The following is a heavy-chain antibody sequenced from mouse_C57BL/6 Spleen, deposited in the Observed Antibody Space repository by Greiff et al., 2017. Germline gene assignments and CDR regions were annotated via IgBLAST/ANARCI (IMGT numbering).Heavy chain of an antibody. CDR2: IYPGDGDT. CDR1: GYAFSSSW. V-gene: IGHV1-82*01. D-gene: IGHD1-1*01. Sequence: VQLQQSGPELVKPGASVKISCKASGYAFSSSWMNWVKQRPGKGLEWIGRIYPGDGDTNYNGKFKGKATLTADKSSSTAYMQLSSLTSEDSAVYFCARGGTTVGYYAMDYWGHGTSVTVSS. CDR3: ARGGTTVGYYAMDY. J-gene: IGHJ4*01.